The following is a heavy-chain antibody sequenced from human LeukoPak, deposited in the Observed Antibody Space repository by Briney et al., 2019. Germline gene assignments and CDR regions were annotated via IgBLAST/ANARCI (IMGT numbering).Heavy chain of an antibody. D-gene: IGHD1-26*01. CDR1: GFSFNNYG. Sequence: GRSLRLSCAASGFSFNNYGFHWVRQAPGKGLEWVTVIWDDGSNKYYADSVKGRVTISRDNSKNTLYLQMNSLRAEDTAVYYCARERTWELPFDYWGQGTLVTVSS. CDR2: IWDDGSNK. CDR3: ARERTWELPFDY. V-gene: IGHV3-33*01. J-gene: IGHJ4*02.